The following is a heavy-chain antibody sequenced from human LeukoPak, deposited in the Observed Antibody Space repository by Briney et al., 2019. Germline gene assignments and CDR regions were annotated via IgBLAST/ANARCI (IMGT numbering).Heavy chain of an antibody. CDR2: ISGSGGST. J-gene: IGHJ4*02. Sequence: GGSLRLSCAASGFTFSSYAMSWVRQAPGKGVEWVSAISGSGGSTYYADSVKGRFTISRDNSKNTLYLQMNSLRAEDTAVYYCAKDWLVQLELPFDYWGQGTLVTVSS. CDR3: AKDWLVQLELPFDY. CDR1: GFTFSSYA. V-gene: IGHV3-23*01. D-gene: IGHD1-7*01.